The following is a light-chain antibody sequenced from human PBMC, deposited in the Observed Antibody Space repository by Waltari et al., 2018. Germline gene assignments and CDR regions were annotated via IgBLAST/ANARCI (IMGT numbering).Light chain of an antibody. Sequence: EIVLTQSPATLSLSPGERATLSCRASQSVSSYLACYQQKPGLAPRLLIYDASNRATGIPARFSGSGSGTDFTLTISSLEPEDFAVYYCQQRSNWPSYTFGQGTKLEIK. J-gene: IGKJ2*01. CDR2: DAS. V-gene: IGKV3-11*01. CDR3: QQRSNWPSYT. CDR1: QSVSSY.